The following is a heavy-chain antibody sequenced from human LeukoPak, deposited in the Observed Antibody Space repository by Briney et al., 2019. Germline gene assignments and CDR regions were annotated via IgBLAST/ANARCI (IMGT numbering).Heavy chain of an antibody. Sequence: GRSLRLSCAASGFTFDDYAMHLVRQAPGKGLEWVSGISWNSGSIGYADSVKGRFTISRDNAKNSLYLQMNSLRAEDTALYYCAKEGRGYSDWGQGTLVTVSS. V-gene: IGHV3-9*01. CDR1: GFTFDDYA. CDR3: AKEGRGYSD. D-gene: IGHD5-18*01. CDR2: ISWNSGSI. J-gene: IGHJ4*02.